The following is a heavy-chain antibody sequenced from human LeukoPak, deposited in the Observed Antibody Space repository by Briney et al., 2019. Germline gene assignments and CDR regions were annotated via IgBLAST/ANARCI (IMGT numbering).Heavy chain of an antibody. Sequence: GRSLRLSCAASRFTFSSYGMHWVRQAPGKGLEWVAVISYDGRNKDYADSVKGRFTISRDNSKNTLYLQMNSLRVEDTAVYYCAKGDSSSWQLDYWGQGTLVTVSS. CDR1: RFTFSSYG. J-gene: IGHJ4*02. V-gene: IGHV3-30*18. CDR2: ISYDGRNK. D-gene: IGHD6-13*01. CDR3: AKGDSSSWQLDY.